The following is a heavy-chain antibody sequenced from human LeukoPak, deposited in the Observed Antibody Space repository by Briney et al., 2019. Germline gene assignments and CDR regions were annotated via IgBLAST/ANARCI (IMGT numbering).Heavy chain of an antibody. CDR3: ARAPYYGSGSYSS. D-gene: IGHD3-10*01. V-gene: IGHV4-61*02. J-gene: IGHJ4*02. CDR1: GGSISSGNYY. Sequence: SETLSLTCTVSGGSISSGNYYWSWIRQPAGKGLEWIGRLYTSGNTNYNPSLKSRVTISVDTSKNQFSLKLSSVTAADTAVYYCARAPYYGSGSYSSWGQGTLVTVSS. CDR2: LYTSGNT.